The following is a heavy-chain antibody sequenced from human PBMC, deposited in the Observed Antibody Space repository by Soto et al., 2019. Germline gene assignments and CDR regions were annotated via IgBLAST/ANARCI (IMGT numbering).Heavy chain of an antibody. CDR2: INYRGST. CDR3: ARDAPGVAPY. CDR1: GGSINSGDSY. J-gene: IGHJ4*02. D-gene: IGHD2-15*01. V-gene: IGHV4-31*03. Sequence: QVQLQESGPGLVRPSQTLSLICTVSGGSINSGDSYWNWIRQHPAKGLEWIGYINYRGSTFYNPSLKSRIIISVDTSKNQFSLKLGSVTAADTAVYYCARDAPGVAPYWGQGTLVTVSS.